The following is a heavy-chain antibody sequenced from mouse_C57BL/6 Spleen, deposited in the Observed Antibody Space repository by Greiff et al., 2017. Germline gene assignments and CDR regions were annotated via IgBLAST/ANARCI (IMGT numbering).Heavy chain of an antibody. D-gene: IGHD4-1*01. V-gene: IGHV1-52*01. CDR1: GYTFTSYW. Sequence: QVQLQQPGAELVRPGSSVKLSCKASGYTFTSYWMHWVKQRPIQGLEWIGNIDPSDSETPYNQKFKDKATLTVDKSSSTAYMQLSSLTSEDSAVYYCARNWYAMDYWGQGTSVTVSS. J-gene: IGHJ4*01. CDR3: ARNWYAMDY. CDR2: IDPSDSET.